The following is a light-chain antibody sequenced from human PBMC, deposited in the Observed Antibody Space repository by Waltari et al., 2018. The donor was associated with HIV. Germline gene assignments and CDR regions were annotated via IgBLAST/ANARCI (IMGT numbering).Light chain of an antibody. Sequence: SSELTQDPAVSVALGQTVRITCQGDSLRSYYASWYQQKPGQAPVLVIYGKNNRPAGIPDRVCGSISGNTASVTITGAQAEDEGDDYLNARDSSGNHVVFGGGTKLTVL. V-gene: IGLV3-19*01. CDR1: SLRSYY. CDR3: NARDSSGNHVV. J-gene: IGLJ2*01. CDR2: GKN.